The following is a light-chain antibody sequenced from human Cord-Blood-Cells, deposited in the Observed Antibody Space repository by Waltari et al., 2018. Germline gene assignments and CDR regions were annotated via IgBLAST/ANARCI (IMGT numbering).Light chain of an antibody. CDR3: CSYAGSYTYV. V-gene: IGLV2-11*01. CDR1: SSAVGGYNS. Sequence: QSALTQPRSVSGSPGQSVTISCTGTSSAVGGYNSVSWYQQHPGKAPKLMIYDVSKRPSGVPDRFSGSKSGNTASLTISVLQAEDEADYYCCSYAGSYTYVFGTGTKVTVL. CDR2: DVS. J-gene: IGLJ1*01.